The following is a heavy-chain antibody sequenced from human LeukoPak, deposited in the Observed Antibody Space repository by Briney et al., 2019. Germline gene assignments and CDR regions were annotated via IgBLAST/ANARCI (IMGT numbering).Heavy chain of an antibody. CDR3: ARGEWEPMLDY. CDR1: GGSFSGYY. D-gene: IGHD1-26*01. Sequence: SETLSLTCAVYGGSFSGYYWSWIRQPPGKGLEWIGEINHSGSTNYNPSLKSRVTISVDTSKNQFSLKLSSVTAADTAVYYCARGEWEPMLDYWGQGTLVTVSS. J-gene: IGHJ4*02. V-gene: IGHV4-34*01. CDR2: INHSGST.